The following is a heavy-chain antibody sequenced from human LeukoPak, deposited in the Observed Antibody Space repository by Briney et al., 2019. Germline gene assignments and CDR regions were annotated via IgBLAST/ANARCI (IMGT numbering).Heavy chain of an antibody. V-gene: IGHV6-1*01. CDR3: AKDCGTGPFACSH. CDR2: TYYRSKWYN. CDR1: GDSVSSNIAA. Sequence: SQTLSLTCAISGDSVSSNIAAWNWIRQSPSRGLEWLGRTYYRSKWYNDYAVSVRSRITIDPDTSKNQLSLQLNSVTSEDTAVYYCAKDCGTGPFACSHWGQGTLVTVSS. D-gene: IGHD2-15*01. J-gene: IGHJ4*02.